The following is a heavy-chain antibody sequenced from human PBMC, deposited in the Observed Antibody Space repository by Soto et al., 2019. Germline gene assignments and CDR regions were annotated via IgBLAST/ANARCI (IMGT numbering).Heavy chain of an antibody. D-gene: IGHD3-10*01. Sequence: SETLSLTCTVSGGSISSYYWSWIRQPPGKGLEWIGYIYYSGSTNYNPSLKSRVTISVDTSKNQLSLSLRSMTAADTADYFCARGVRMVRGIIIGVFFDEWGQGTRVTVSS. CDR1: GGSISSYY. CDR2: IYYSGST. V-gene: IGHV4-59*12. J-gene: IGHJ1*01. CDR3: ARGVRMVRGIIIGVFFDE.